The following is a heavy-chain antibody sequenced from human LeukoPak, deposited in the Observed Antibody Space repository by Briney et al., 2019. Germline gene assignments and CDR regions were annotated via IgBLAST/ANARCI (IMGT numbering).Heavy chain of an antibody. D-gene: IGHD3-9*01. J-gene: IGHJ4*02. Sequence: ASVKVSCKASGYTFTSYDINWVRQATGQGLEWMGWINPNSGSTGYAQKFQGRVTLTRTTSISTAYMELSSLKSEDTAVYYCARVRLVGYDILTGYYSFDYWGQGTLVTVSS. CDR1: GYTFTSYD. V-gene: IGHV1-8*01. CDR3: ARVRLVGYDILTGYYSFDY. CDR2: INPNSGST.